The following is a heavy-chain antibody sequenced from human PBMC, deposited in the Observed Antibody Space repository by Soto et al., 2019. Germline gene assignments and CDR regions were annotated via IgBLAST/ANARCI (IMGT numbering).Heavy chain of an antibody. CDR2: IIPIFGTA. CDR1: GGIFSGYA. V-gene: IGHV1-69*13. CDR3: ARRAAALIHY. J-gene: IGHJ4*01. Sequence: SVKGSCKAFGGIFSGYAISWGLQATGQGLEWMGGIIPIFGTANYAQKFQGRVTITADESTSTAYMELSSLRFDDTAVYYCARRAAALIHYGGHGTLDAGSS. D-gene: IGHD6-6*01.